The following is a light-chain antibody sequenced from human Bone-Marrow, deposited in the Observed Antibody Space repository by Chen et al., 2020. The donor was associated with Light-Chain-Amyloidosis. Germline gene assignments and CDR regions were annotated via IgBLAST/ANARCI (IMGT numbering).Light chain of an antibody. CDR2: DDN. V-gene: IGLV2-23*01. CDR3: CSYAGSSTWV. CDR1: SSDVGSYNL. Sequence: SALTKPASVSGSPGQSITISCPGTSSDVGSYNLVSWYQQHPGKAPKLMIYDDNKRPSGVSNRFSGSKSGNTASLTISGLQADDEADYYCCSYAGSSTWVFGGGTKLTVL. J-gene: IGLJ3*02.